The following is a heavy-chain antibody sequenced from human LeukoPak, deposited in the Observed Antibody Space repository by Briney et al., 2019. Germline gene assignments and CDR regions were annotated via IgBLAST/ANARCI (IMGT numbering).Heavy chain of an antibody. CDR2: ISAYNGNT. CDR3: ARDQSVRLLQTSSTYFKHVFAI. J-gene: IGHJ3*02. V-gene: IGHV1-18*01. D-gene: IGHD6-13*01. CDR1: GYTFTNNG. Sequence: ASVKVSCKTSGYTFTNNGISWERQAPGLGLGWMCWISAYNGNTNYAQKVPGRVTMTTDTSKSTAYMELRSLRFDDTAVYYCARDQSVRLLQTSSTYFKHVFAIWGQGSMVTVSS.